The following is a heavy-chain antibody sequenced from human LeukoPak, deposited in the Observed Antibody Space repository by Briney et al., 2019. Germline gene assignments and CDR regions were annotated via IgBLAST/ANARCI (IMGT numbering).Heavy chain of an antibody. D-gene: IGHD3-22*01. CDR1: GFTVSSNY. J-gene: IGHJ4*02. Sequence: PGGSLRLSCAASGFTVSSNYMSWVRQAPGKGLEWVSVIYSGGSTYYADSVKGRFTISRDNSKNTLYLQMNSLRAEDTAVYYCAKYGLSGHYYDSSGAAYSDYWGQGTLVTVSS. CDR3: AKYGLSGHYYDSSGAAYSDY. V-gene: IGHV3-53*01. CDR2: IYSGGST.